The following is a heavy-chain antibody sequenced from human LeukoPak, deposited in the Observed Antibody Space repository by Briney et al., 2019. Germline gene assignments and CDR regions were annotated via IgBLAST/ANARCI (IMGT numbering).Heavy chain of an antibody. CDR2: VDNDGWAT. D-gene: IGHD3-3*01. J-gene: IGHJ5*02. V-gene: IGHV3-48*03. Sequence: PGGSLRLSCAASGFSLDNFEMNWVRQAPGKGLEWIAYVDNDGWATSYYADSVKGRFTITRDDAKNSLYLQMDCLTVEDTAVYYCARDLFGWSLDPWGQGTLVSVSS. CDR3: ARDLFGWSLDP. CDR1: GFSLDNFE.